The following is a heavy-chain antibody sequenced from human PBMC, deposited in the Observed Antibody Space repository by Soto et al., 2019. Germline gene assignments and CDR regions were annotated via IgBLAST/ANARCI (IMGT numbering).Heavy chain of an antibody. CDR3: ARESCSGGSCPNGFY. CDR1: GGTFSSYT. CDR2: IIPILGIA. D-gene: IGHD2-15*01. Sequence: ASVKVSCKASGGTFSSYTISWVRQAPGQGLEWMGRIIPILGIANYAQKFQGRVTITADKSTSTAYMELSSLRSEDTAVYYCARESCSGGSCPNGFYWGQGTLVTVSS. V-gene: IGHV1-69*04. J-gene: IGHJ4*02.